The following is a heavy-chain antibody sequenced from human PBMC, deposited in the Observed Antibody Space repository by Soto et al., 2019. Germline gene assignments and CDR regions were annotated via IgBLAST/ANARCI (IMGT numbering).Heavy chain of an antibody. D-gene: IGHD5-18*01. J-gene: IGHJ6*02. CDR1: GYNFATDW. V-gene: IGHV5-51*01. CDR2: IYPADFDT. Sequence: PGESLKISCKGSGYNFATDWIGWVRQMPGKGLEWMGIIYPADFDTRYSPSAQGQVTISADKSISTAYLQWSSLKASDTAMYFCARYWHSYSLNYYRGMDVWGQGTTVTVSS. CDR3: ARYWHSYSLNYYRGMDV.